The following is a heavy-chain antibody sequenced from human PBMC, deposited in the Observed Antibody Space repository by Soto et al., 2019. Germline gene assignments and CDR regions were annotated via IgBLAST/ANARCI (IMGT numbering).Heavy chain of an antibody. CDR2: TSSRGLST. D-gene: IGHD6-19*01. J-gene: IGHJ3*02. CDR1: GFTFRNYA. V-gene: IGHV3-23*01. Sequence: EVQLLESGGGLVQPGGSLRLTCAASGFTFRNYAMSWVRQAPGKGLEWVSATSSRGLSTYYSDSAEGRFTISRDNSKDTQYLQMNGLRVEDTAVYYCAKDGSSGPAPYDAYDIWGQGTMVTVSS. CDR3: AKDGSSGPAPYDAYDI.